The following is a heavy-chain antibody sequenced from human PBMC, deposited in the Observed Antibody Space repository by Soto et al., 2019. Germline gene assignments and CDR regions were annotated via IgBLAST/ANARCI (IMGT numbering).Heavy chain of an antibody. V-gene: IGHV3-48*03. CDR3: ARAPERPAATTFYYYGMDV. CDR2: ISSSGSTI. J-gene: IGHJ6*02. Sequence: LRLSCAASGFTFSSYEMNWVRQAPGKGLEWVSYISSSGSTIYYADSVKGRFTISRDNAKNSLYLQMNSLRAEDTAVYYCARAPERPAATTFYYYGMDVWGQGTTVTVSS. D-gene: IGHD2-2*01. CDR1: GFTFSSYE.